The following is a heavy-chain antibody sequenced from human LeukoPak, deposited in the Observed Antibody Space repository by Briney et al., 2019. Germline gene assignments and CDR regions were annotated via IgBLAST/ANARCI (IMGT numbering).Heavy chain of an antibody. D-gene: IGHD3-22*01. CDR2: IRYDGSNK. CDR1: GFTFSSYG. CDR3: AKHSYGMIHAFDI. V-gene: IGHV3-30*02. Sequence: GGSLRLSCAASGFTFSSYGMHWARQAPGKGLEWVAFIRYDGSNKYYADSVKGRFTISRDNSKNTLYLQINSLRAEDTAVYYCAKHSYGMIHAFDIWGQGTMVTVSS. J-gene: IGHJ3*02.